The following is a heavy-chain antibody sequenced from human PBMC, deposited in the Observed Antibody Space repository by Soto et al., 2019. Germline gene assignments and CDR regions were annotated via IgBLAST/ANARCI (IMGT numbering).Heavy chain of an antibody. D-gene: IGHD4-17*01. CDR2: LYPSGST. Sequence: QVQLQESGPGLVKPSETLSLTCTVSGGSISSYSWNWIRQPAGKGLEWFGRLYPSGSTNYNPFLKSRVTMSVDTSKNQFSLKLTSLTAADTAVYYCARESAAYGDYPRFDSWGQGTLVTVSS. CDR3: ARESAAYGDYPRFDS. J-gene: IGHJ4*02. V-gene: IGHV4-4*07. CDR1: GGSISSYS.